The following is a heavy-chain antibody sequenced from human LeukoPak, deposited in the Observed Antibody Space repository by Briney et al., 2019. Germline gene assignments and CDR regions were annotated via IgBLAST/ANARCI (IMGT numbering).Heavy chain of an antibody. J-gene: IGHJ3*02. Sequence: GGSLRLSCAASGFTFSSYSMNWVRQAPGKGLEWVSSISSSSSYIYYADSVKGRFTISRDNAKNSLYLQMNSLRAEDTAVYYCAVVPAASDAFDIWGQGTMVTVSS. V-gene: IGHV3-21*01. CDR1: GFTFSSYS. D-gene: IGHD2-2*01. CDR3: AVVPAASDAFDI. CDR2: ISSSSSYI.